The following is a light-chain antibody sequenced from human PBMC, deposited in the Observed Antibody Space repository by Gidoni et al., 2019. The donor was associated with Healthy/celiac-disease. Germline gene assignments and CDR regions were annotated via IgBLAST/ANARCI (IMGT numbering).Light chain of an antibody. V-gene: IGLV1-40*01. CDR3: QSYDSSLSAGV. CDR2: GNS. CDR1: SSNIGAGYD. Sequence: QSVLTQPPSVSEAPGQRVTISCTGSSSNIGAGYDVHWYQQLPGTAPKLLIYGNSNRPSGGPDRFSGSKSGTSASLAITGLQAEDEADYYCQSYDSSLSAGVFGGGTKLTVL. J-gene: IGLJ3*02.